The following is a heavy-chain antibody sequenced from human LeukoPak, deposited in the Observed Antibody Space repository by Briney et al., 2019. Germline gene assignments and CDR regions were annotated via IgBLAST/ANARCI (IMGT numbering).Heavy chain of an antibody. CDR1: GFTFSSYA. Sequence: GGSLRLSCAASGFTFSSYAMHWVRQAPGKGLEWVAVISYDGSNKYYADSVKGRFTISRDNAKNSLYLQMNSLRAEDTAVYYCARARSGGYYYYYYYMDVWGKGTTVTISS. CDR3: ARARSGGYYYYYYYMDV. V-gene: IGHV3-30*04. D-gene: IGHD2-15*01. CDR2: ISYDGSNK. J-gene: IGHJ6*03.